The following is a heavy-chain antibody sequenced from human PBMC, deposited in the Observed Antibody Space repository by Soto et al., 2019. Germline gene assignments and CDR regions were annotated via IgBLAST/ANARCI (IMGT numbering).Heavy chain of an antibody. CDR1: GFTFSSYA. Sequence: PGGSLRLSCAASGFTFSSYAMSWVRQAPGKGLEWVSAISGSGGSTYYADSVKGRFTISRDNSKNTLYLQMNSLRAEDTAVYYCAKYRWWFGPYYYYGMDVWGQRTKVTVSS. CDR2: ISGSGGST. J-gene: IGHJ6*02. CDR3: AKYRWWFGPYYYYGMDV. V-gene: IGHV3-23*01. D-gene: IGHD3-10*01.